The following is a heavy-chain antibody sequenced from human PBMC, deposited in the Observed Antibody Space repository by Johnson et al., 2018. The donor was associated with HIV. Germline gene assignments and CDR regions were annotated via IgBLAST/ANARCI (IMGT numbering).Heavy chain of an antibody. CDR3: ARATGWSGYADAFDI. J-gene: IGHJ3*02. V-gene: IGHV3-30-3*01. D-gene: IGHD3-3*01. Sequence: QVQLLESGGGVVQPGRSLRLSCAASGFTFSSYAMHWVRQAPGKGLEWVAVISYDGSNKYYAASVKGRFTISRDNSKNTLYLQMNSLRAEDTAVYYCARATGWSGYADAFDIWGQGTMVTVSS. CDR1: GFTFSSYA. CDR2: ISYDGSNK.